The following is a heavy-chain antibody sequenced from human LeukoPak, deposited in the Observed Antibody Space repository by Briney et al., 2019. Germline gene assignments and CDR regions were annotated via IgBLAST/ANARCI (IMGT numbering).Heavy chain of an antibody. CDR2: INPSGGST. Sequence: ASVKVSCKASGYTFTSYYMHWVRQAPGQGLEWMGIINPSGGSTSYAQKFQGRVTMTRDTSTSTVYMELSSLRSEDTAVYYCARDLSLTFYDYVWGSKGLNYWGQGTLVTVSS. V-gene: IGHV1-46*01. J-gene: IGHJ4*02. D-gene: IGHD3-16*01. CDR1: GYTFTSYY. CDR3: ARDLSLTFYDYVWGSKGLNY.